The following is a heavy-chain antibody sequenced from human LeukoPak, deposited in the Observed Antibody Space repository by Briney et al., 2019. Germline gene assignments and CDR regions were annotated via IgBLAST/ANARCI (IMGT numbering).Heavy chain of an antibody. Sequence: GGSLRLSCAASGFTLSDYYIDWVRQAPGQGPEWVGRTADKVHNHITEFAASFEGRFSISRDDSQSSVSLQMNSLTTDDTAVYYCTRGVGVLHRFFDYWGQGILVTVSS. J-gene: IGHJ4*02. CDR1: GFTLSDYY. CDR2: TADKVHNHIT. D-gene: IGHD2-8*01. V-gene: IGHV3-72*01. CDR3: TRGVGVLHRFFDY.